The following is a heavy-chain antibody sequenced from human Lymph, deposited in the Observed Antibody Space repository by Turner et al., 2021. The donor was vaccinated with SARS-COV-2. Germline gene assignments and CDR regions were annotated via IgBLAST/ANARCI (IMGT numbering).Heavy chain of an antibody. V-gene: IGHV3-30-3*01. D-gene: IGHD1-26*01. Sequence: QVQLVESGGGAVQPGRSLKLSCAASGFTFSSYAMHWVRQAPGKGLEWVALISYDGNNKYYADSVRGRFTISRDNSKNTLYLQMNSLRAEDTAVYYCARGLSGNYYFFDYWGQGTLVTVSS. J-gene: IGHJ4*02. CDR2: ISYDGNNK. CDR3: ARGLSGNYYFFDY. CDR1: GFTFSSYA.